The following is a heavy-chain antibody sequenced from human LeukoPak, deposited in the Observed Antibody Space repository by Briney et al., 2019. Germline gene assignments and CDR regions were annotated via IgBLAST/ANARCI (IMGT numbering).Heavy chain of an antibody. J-gene: IGHJ4*02. Sequence: PGGSLRLSCAGSGFTFGSYWMHWVRQAPGKGPVWVSRINSDGRSTTYADAVKGRFTISRDNAKGTLYLQMDSLTGEDSGVYYCARDVDFDYWGQGTLVTVSS. V-gene: IGHV3-74*01. CDR3: ARDVDFDY. CDR2: INSDGRST. CDR1: GFTFGSYW.